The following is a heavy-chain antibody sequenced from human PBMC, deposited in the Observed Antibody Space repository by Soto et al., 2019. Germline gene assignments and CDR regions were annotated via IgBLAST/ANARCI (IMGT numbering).Heavy chain of an antibody. D-gene: IGHD1-1*01. J-gene: IGHJ6*03. CDR2: IKQDESEK. V-gene: IGHV3-7*01. CDR3: ARVPLGNWNYYSYYLDV. CDR1: GFTFSSYW. Sequence: GGSLRLSCAASGFTFSSYWMSWVRQAPGKGLEWWANIKQDESEKYYEDSVKGRFTISRDNDKNSLYLQMNSLRAEDTAVYYCARVPLGNWNYYSYYLDVWGKGTTVTVSS.